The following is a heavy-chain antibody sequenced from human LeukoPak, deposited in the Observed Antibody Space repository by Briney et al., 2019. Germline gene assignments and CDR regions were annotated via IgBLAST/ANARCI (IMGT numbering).Heavy chain of an antibody. Sequence: ASVKVSCKASGYTFTGYYMHWVRQAPGQGLEWMGWINPNSGGTNYAQKFQGRVTMTRDTSISTAYMELSRLRSDDTAVYYCASVGYNWNYYYYYMDVWGKGTTVTVSS. CDR1: GYTFTGYY. CDR3: ASVGYNWNYYYYYMDV. V-gene: IGHV1-2*02. CDR2: INPNSGGT. J-gene: IGHJ6*03. D-gene: IGHD1-20*01.